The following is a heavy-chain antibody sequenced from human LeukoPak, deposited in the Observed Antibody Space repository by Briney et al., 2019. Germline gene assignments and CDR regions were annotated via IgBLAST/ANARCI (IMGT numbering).Heavy chain of an antibody. Sequence: SETLSLTCAVYGGSFSGYYWSWIRQPPGKGLEWIGEINHSGSTNYNPSLKSRVTISVDTSKNQFSLKLSSVTAADTAVYYCARGPQDWYIVVVRAARGFRWFDPWGQGTLVTVSS. D-gene: IGHD2-2*01. CDR1: GGSFSGYY. J-gene: IGHJ5*02. CDR3: ARGPQDWYIVVVRAARGFRWFDP. V-gene: IGHV4-34*01. CDR2: INHSGST.